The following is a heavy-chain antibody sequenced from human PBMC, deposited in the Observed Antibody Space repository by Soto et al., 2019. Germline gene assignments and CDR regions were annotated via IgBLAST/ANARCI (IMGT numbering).Heavy chain of an antibody. D-gene: IGHD6-13*01. CDR1: GGSISSSSYY. CDR2: IYYSGST. V-gene: IGHV4-39*01. Sequence: KASETLSLTCTVSGGSISSSSYYWGWIRQPPGKGLEWIGSIYYSGSTYYNPSLKSRVTISVDTSKNQFSLKLSSVTAADTAVYYCASRNLSSSWSDYWGQGTLVTVSS. J-gene: IGHJ4*02. CDR3: ASRNLSSSWSDY.